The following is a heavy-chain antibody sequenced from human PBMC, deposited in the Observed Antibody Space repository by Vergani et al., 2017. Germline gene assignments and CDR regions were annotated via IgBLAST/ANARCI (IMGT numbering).Heavy chain of an antibody. CDR2: IYHRGST. CDR3: ARGTYYYDSSAYYSRFDY. CDR1: GGSISSSNW. J-gene: IGHJ4*02. D-gene: IGHD3-22*01. Sequence: QVQLQESGPGLVKPSGTLSLTCAVSGGSISSSNWWSWVRQPPGKGLEWIGEIYHRGSTNYNPSLKSRVTISVDKSKNQFSLRLSSVTAADTAVYYCARGTYYYDSSAYYSRFDYWGQGTLITVSS. V-gene: IGHV4-4*02.